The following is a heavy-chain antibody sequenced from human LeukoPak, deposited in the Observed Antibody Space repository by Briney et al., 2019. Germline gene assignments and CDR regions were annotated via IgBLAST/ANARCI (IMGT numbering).Heavy chain of an antibody. J-gene: IGHJ4*02. CDR3: ARRVVAGTTVDF. D-gene: IGHD6-19*01. Sequence: SETLSLTCTVSGGSLSSPNSYWGWIRQPPGKGLEWIGSIFYDGTTYYNPSLKSRVTISVDTSQSQFSLTLRSVTAADTAVYYCARRVVAGTTVDFWGQGNLVTVSS. CDR1: GGSLSSPNSY. V-gene: IGHV4-39*01. CDR2: IFYDGTT.